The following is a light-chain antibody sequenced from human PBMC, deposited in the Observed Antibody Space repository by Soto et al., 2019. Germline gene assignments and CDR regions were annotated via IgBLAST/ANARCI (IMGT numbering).Light chain of an antibody. J-gene: IGKJ4*01. Sequence: IQMTQSPSSVSASVGDTVTITCRASQGIRSWLAWYQQKPGTAPKILIYGTSTLRSGVPSRFSGSGSGTHFTLTISDLQPEDFATYFCQQALSFPLTFGGGTKLDMK. CDR2: GTS. CDR1: QGIRSW. CDR3: QQALSFPLT. V-gene: IGKV1-12*01.